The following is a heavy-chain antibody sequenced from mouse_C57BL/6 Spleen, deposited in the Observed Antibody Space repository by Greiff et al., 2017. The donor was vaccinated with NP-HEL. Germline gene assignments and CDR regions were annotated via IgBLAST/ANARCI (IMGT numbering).Heavy chain of an antibody. V-gene: IGHV1-75*01. CDR1: GYTFTDYY. J-gene: IGHJ4*01. Sequence: VQLQQSGPELVKPGASVKISCKASGYTFTDYYINWVKQRPGQGLEWIGWIFPGSGSTYYNEKFKGKATLTVDKSSSTAYMLLSSLTSEDSAFYFCARTRATVVEGMDYWGQGTSVTVSS. CDR2: IFPGSGST. CDR3: ARTRATVVEGMDY. D-gene: IGHD1-1*01.